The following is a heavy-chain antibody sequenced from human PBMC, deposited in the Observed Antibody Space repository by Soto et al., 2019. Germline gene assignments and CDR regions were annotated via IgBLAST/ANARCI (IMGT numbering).Heavy chain of an antibody. CDR2: IYWDDDK. CDR1: GFSLSTSGVG. Sequence: SGPTLVNPTQTLTLTCTFSGFSLSTSGVGVGWIRQPPGKALEWLALIYWDDDKRYSPSLKSRLTISKDTSKNQVVLTMTNMDPVDTATYYCARIPSSITMASYYYYGMDVWGQGTTVTVSS. J-gene: IGHJ6*02. V-gene: IGHV2-5*02. CDR3: ARIPSSITMASYYYYGMDV. D-gene: IGHD3-10*01.